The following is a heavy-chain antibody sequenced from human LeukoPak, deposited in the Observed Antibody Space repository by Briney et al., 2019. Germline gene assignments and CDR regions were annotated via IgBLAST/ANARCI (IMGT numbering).Heavy chain of an antibody. D-gene: IGHD5-24*01. CDR3: ARHGAGRDGYNFELDY. Sequence: SETLSLICTVSGGSISSYYWSWIRQPPGKGLEWIGYIYTSGSTNYNPSLKSRVTISVDTSKNQFSLKLSSVTAADTAVYYCARHGAGRDGYNFELDYWGQGTLVTVSS. CDR2: IYTSGST. J-gene: IGHJ4*02. CDR1: GGSISSYY. V-gene: IGHV4-4*09.